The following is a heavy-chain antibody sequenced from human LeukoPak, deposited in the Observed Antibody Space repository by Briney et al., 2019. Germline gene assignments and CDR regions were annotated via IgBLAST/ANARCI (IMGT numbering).Heavy chain of an antibody. V-gene: IGHV1-8*01. Sequence: ASVKVSCKASGYTFTSYHINWVRQATGQGLEWVGWMNPNNSDIGYAQRFQGRVTMTRNTSIGTAYMELSSLRSEDTAIYYCVRVPPGTTIYAYWGQGTLVTVSS. CDR2: MNPNNSDI. CDR1: GYTFTSYH. J-gene: IGHJ4*02. CDR3: VRVPPGTTIYAY. D-gene: IGHD1-14*01.